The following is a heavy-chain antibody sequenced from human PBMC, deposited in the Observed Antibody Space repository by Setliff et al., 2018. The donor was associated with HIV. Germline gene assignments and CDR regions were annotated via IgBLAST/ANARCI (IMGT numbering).Heavy chain of an antibody. D-gene: IGHD1-1*01. CDR2: MTASGSNI. V-gene: IGHV3-48*04. CDR1: GFTFSNAW. CDR3: ARTSTTTGTALNWFDP. J-gene: IGHJ5*02. Sequence: AGGSLRLSCAASGFTFSNAWMNWVRQAPGKGLEWVSYMTASGSNIYYADSVKGRFTISRDNAKNSLYLQMNSLRVEDTAVYYCARTSTTTGTALNWFDPWGQGTLVTVSS.